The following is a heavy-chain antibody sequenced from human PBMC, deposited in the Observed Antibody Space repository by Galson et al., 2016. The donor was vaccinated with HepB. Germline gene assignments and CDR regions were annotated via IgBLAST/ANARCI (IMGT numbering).Heavy chain of an antibody. CDR2: INAGGGNS. J-gene: IGHJ5*02. CDR3: ATDRTAPATGDYFDP. V-gene: IGHV1-3*01. CDR1: GFSFTDYA. Sequence: SVKLSCEASGFSFTDYAMQWVRQAPGLRLEWLGWINAGGGNSDYAQKFRDRFTITTDTSASTVYMEMSSLTSEDTAVYYCATDRTAPATGDYFDPWGQGTLVTVSS. D-gene: IGHD6-13*01.